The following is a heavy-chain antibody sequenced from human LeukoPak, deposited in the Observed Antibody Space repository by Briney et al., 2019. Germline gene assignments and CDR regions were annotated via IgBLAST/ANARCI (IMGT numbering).Heavy chain of an antibody. CDR3: AKGPTGYSYGAFDY. Sequence: PGGSLRLSCAASGFTFSGYGMHWVRQAPGKGLEWVAFVRYDSSNKYYADSVKGRFTVSRDNSKNMLYLQMNSLRAEDTAVYYCAKGPTGYSYGAFDYWGQGTLVTVSS. CDR1: GFTFSGYG. J-gene: IGHJ4*02. CDR2: VRYDSSNK. D-gene: IGHD5-18*01. V-gene: IGHV3-30*02.